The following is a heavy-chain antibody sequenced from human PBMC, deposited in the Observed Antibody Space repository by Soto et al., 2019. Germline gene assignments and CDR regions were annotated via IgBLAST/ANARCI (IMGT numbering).Heavy chain of an antibody. CDR3: AKGMVRGRDYYGMDV. V-gene: IGHV3-30*18. D-gene: IGHD3-10*01. Sequence: GGSLRLSCAASGFTFSSYGMHWVRQAPGKGLEWVAVISYDVSNKYYADSVKGRFTISRDNSKNTLYLQMNSLIAEDTAVYYCAKGMVRGRDYYGMDVWGQGTTVTVSS. J-gene: IGHJ6*02. CDR1: GFTFSSYG. CDR2: ISYDVSNK.